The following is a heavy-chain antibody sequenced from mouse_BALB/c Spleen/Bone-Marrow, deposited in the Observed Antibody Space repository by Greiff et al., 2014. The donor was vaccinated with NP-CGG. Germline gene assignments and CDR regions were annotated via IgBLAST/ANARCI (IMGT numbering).Heavy chain of an antibody. Sequence: VHLQESGAELVKPGASVKLSCKASGYTFTEYIIHWVKQRSGQGLEWIGWFYPGNGSIKYNKKFKDKATVTADKSSSTDYMELSRLTSEDYSVYFCGRREDRLGAWFAYWGQGTLVTVSA. CDR1: GYTFTEYI. D-gene: IGHD1-2*01. J-gene: IGHJ3*01. CDR2: FYPGNGSI. V-gene: IGHV1-62-2*01. CDR3: GRREDRLGAWFAY.